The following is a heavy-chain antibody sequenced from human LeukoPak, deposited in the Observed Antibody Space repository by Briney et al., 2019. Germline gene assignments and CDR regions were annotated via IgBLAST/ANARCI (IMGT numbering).Heavy chain of an antibody. D-gene: IGHD3-22*01. CDR2: ISSSRSYR. CDR3: ARLTYYYDSSGYYLFDY. J-gene: IGHJ4*02. V-gene: IGHV3-11*03. CDR1: GFIFSDHY. Sequence: GGSLRLSCAASGFIFSDHYMSWIRQAPGKGLEWVSYISSSRSYRNYAGSVKARFTISRDNAKNSLYLQMNSLRAEDTAVYHCARLTYYYDSSGYYLFDYWGQGTLVTVSS.